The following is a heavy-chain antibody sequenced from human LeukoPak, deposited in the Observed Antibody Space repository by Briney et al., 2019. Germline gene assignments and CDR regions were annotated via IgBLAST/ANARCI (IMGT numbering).Heavy chain of an antibody. J-gene: IGHJ4*02. D-gene: IGHD3-10*01. V-gene: IGHV1-2*02. CDR1: GYTFTGYY. CDR3: ARDQSGLLWFGELLWVNFDY. Sequence: GASVKVSCKASGYTFTGYYMHWVRQAPGQGLEWMGWINPNSGGTNYAQEFQGRVTMTRDTSISTAYMELSRLRSDDTAVYYCARDQSGLLWFGELLWVNFDYWGQGTLVTVSS. CDR2: INPNSGGT.